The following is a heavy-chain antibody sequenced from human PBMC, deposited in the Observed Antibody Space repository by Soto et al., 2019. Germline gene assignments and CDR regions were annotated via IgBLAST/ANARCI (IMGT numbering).Heavy chain of an antibody. J-gene: IGHJ4*02. D-gene: IGHD3-16*01. CDR3: ARDFGGDGVPFYY. CDR1: GFTFSSYS. V-gene: IGHV3-48*02. Sequence: EVQLVESGGSVVQPGGSLRLSGAASGFTFSSYSMNWVRQAPGKGLEWVSYISSSSSTIYYADSVKGRFTISRDNAKNSLSLQLNSLRYEATAVYYCARDFGGDGVPFYYWGQGTLVTVSS. CDR2: ISSSSSTI.